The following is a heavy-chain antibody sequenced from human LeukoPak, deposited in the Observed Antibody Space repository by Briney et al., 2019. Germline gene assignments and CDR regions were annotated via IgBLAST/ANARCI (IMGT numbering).Heavy chain of an antibody. J-gene: IGHJ3*02. CDR2: TYYRSRWFN. V-gene: IGHV6-1*01. Sequence: SQTLSLTCVISGDSFFSKVVAGNWIRQSPSRGLEWLGRTYYRSRWFNDYVVSVKGRITINPDTSKNQFSLHLNSVTPEDTAVYYCGTGINSAFDIWGQGTLVTVSS. D-gene: IGHD2-15*01. CDR3: GTGINSAFDI. CDR1: GDSFFSKVVA.